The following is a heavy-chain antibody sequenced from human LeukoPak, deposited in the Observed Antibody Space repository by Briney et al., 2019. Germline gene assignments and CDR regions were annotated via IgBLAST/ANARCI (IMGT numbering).Heavy chain of an antibody. CDR2: ISSSGSTI. Sequence: GGSLRLSCAASGFTFSDYYMSWIRQAPGKGLEWVSYISSSGSTIYYADSVKGRFTISRDNAKNSLYLQMNSLRAEDTAVYYCARDFFSSIKRLVVEPFGYYYGMDVWGQGTTVTVSS. CDR1: GFTFSDYY. J-gene: IGHJ6*02. D-gene: IGHD2-15*01. CDR3: ARDFFSSIKRLVVEPFGYYYGMDV. V-gene: IGHV3-11*01.